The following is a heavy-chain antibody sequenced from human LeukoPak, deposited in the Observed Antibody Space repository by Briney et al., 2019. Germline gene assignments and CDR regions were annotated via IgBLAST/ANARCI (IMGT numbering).Heavy chain of an antibody. Sequence: PSETLSLTCAVYGGSFSGYYWSWIRQPPGKGLEWIGEINHSGSTNYNPSLKSRVTISVDTSKSQFSLKLSSVTAADTAVYYCARGLSYDYVWGSYRPLYFDYWGQGTLVTVSS. CDR2: INHSGST. V-gene: IGHV4-34*01. D-gene: IGHD3-16*02. J-gene: IGHJ4*02. CDR1: GGSFSGYY. CDR3: ARGLSYDYVWGSYRPLYFDY.